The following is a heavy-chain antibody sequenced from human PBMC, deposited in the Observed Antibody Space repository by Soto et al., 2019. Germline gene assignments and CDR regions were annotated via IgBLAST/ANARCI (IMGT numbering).Heavy chain of an antibody. D-gene: IGHD6-19*01. J-gene: IGHJ4*02. CDR1: GYTFTSYG. CDR3: AXASDGYRSGRYAGYFDY. CDR2: IRAYNGYT. V-gene: IGHV1-18*04. Sequence: ASVKVSCKTSGYTFTSYGISWVRQAPGQGLEWMGWIRAYNGYTNYAQKFQGRVAVTTDTSTSTAYMELRSLISDDTAVYYCAXASDGYRSGRYAGYFDYWGQGTLVTVSS.